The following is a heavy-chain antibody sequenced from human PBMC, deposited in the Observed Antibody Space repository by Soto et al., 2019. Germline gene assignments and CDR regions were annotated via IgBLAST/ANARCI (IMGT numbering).Heavy chain of an antibody. V-gene: IGHV3-23*01. J-gene: IGHJ3*02. CDR1: GFTFSSYA. D-gene: IGHD4-4*01. CDR2: ISGSGGST. Sequence: GGSLRLSCAASGFTFSSYAMSWVRQAPGKGLEWVSAISGSGGSTYYADSVKGRFTISRDNSKNTLYLQMNSLRAEDTAVYYCAKDNRYSNYEVSAFDIWGQGTMVTVSS. CDR3: AKDNRYSNYEVSAFDI.